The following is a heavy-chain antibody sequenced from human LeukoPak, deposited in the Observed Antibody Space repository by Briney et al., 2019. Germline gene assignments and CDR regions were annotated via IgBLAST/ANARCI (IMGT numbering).Heavy chain of an antibody. CDR2: IYSDGNT. CDR1: GFTVSSNY. D-gene: IGHD1-1*01. Sequence: GGSLRLSCAASGFTVSSNYMSWVRQAPGKGLEWVSVIYSDGNTYYADSVKGRFTISRDNSKNTLYLQMNSLRAEDTAVYYCARDWKIDYWGQGTMVTVSS. J-gene: IGHJ4*02. CDR3: ARDWKIDY. V-gene: IGHV3-53*01.